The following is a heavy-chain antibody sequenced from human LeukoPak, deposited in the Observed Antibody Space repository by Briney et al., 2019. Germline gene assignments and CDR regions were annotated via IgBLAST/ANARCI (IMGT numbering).Heavy chain of an antibody. Sequence: ASVKVSCKASGYTFTVYYMHWERHAPGQGLEWMGRINPNRVGTNYAQMFQGRDTMTRDTSINTAYMELSILRSDDTAVYYCAREAGITGTFFDYWGQGILVTVSS. CDR3: AREAGITGTFFDY. CDR1: GYTFTVYY. D-gene: IGHD1-20*01. V-gene: IGHV1-2*06. J-gene: IGHJ4*02. CDR2: INPNRVGT.